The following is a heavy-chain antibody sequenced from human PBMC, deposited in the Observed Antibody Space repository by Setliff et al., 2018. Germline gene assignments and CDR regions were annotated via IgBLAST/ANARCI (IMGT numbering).Heavy chain of an antibody. V-gene: IGHV1-69*05. Sequence: ASVKVSCKASGGTFSSYAISWVRQAPGQGLEWMGRIIPIFGTANYAQKLQGRVTMTTDTSTSTAYMELRSRRSDDTAVYYCARGSSSGYYFDYWGQGTLVTVSS. CDR3: ARGSSSGYYFDY. J-gene: IGHJ4*02. CDR2: IIPIFGTA. D-gene: IGHD6-6*01. CDR1: GGTFSSYA.